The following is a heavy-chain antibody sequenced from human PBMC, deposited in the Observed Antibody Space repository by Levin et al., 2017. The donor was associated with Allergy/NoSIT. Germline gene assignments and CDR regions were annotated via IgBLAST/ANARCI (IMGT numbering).Heavy chain of an antibody. J-gene: IGHJ4*02. CDR1: GYTFTRYW. Sequence: PGGSLRLSCKGSGYTFTRYWIGWVRHIPGKGLDWMGIIYPTDSDTRYGPSFQGQVTISVDNSINTAYLQWDSLKASDTAIYYCAGGREFSSSWYWGYWGQGTLVTVSS. CDR2: IYPTDSDT. CDR3: AGGREFSSSWYWGY. D-gene: IGHD6-13*01. V-gene: IGHV5-51*01.